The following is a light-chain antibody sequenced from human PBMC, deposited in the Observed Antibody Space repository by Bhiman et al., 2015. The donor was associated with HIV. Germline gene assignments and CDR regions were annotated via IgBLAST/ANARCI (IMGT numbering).Light chain of an antibody. J-gene: IGLJ3*02. V-gene: IGLV3-21*04. CDR1: NIGSKT. CDR2: YDT. CDR3: QVWDSSSDHPL. Sequence: SYVLTQPPSVSVAPGKTARITCGGSNIGSKTVHWYQQKPGQAPVLVIYYDTDRPSGIPERFSGSNSGNTATLTISRVEAGDEADYYCQVWDSSSDHPLFGGGAKLTVL.